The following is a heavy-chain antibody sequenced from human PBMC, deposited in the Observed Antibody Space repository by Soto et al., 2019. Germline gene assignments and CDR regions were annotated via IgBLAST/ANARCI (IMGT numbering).Heavy chain of an antibody. CDR3: ARDSPGSTFFDY. J-gene: IGHJ4*02. D-gene: IGHD3-3*02. Sequence: QVQLQESGPGLVKPSETLSLTCIVSGGSISNFYWTWIRQAPGKGLEWIGYVSYSGTTSYNPSLKSTVTISGDTSKNHFSLSLSSVTAADTAVYYCARDSPGSTFFDYWGQGTLVTVSS. V-gene: IGHV4-59*01. CDR1: GGSISNFY. CDR2: VSYSGTT.